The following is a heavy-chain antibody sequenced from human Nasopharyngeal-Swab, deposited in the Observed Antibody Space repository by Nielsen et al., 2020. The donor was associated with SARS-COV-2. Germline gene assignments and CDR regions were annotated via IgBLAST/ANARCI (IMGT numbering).Heavy chain of an antibody. CDR1: GYTFTGYY. CDR2: INPNSGDT. J-gene: IGHJ4*02. Sequence: ASVKVSCKASGYTFTGYYIHWVRQAPGQGLEWMGWINPNSGDTKYAQNFQGRITITRDTSISTAYMDLSRLRSDDTAMYYCARVPGHPSFWGQGTLVTVSS. V-gene: IGHV1-2*02. CDR3: ARVPGHPSF.